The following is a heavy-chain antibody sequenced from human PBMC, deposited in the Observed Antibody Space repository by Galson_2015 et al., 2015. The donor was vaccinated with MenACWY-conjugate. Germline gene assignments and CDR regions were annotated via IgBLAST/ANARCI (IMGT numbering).Heavy chain of an antibody. CDR1: GFTFSRYW. D-gene: IGHD2-2*01. CDR2: INSDGSAA. J-gene: IGHJ4*02. V-gene: IGHV3-74*01. CDR3: ATYCSSPSCYANGAY. Sequence: SLRLSCAASGFTFSRYWMHWVRQSPGKGLVWVSRINSDGSAADYADSVKGRFTISRDNAKNTLYLQMNSPRAEDTAVCYCATYCSSPSCYANGAYWGQGTLVTVSS.